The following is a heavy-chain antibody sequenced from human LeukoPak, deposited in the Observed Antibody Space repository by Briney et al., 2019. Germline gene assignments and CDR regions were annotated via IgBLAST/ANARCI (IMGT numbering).Heavy chain of an antibody. V-gene: IGHV4-61*02. CDR2: IYTSGST. J-gene: IGHJ4*02. D-gene: IGHD3-22*01. CDR3: ARLGGYDSSGYYYAFPDY. CDR1: GGSISSGSYY. Sequence: PSQTLSLTCTVSGGSISSGSYYWSWIRQPAGKGLEWIGRIYTSGSTNYNPSLKSRVTISVDTSKNQFSLKLSSVTAADTAVYYCARLGGYDSSGYYYAFPDYWGQGTLVTVSS.